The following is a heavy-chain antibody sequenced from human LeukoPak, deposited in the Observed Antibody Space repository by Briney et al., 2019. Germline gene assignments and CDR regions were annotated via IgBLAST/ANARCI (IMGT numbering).Heavy chain of an antibody. CDR3: AKDIATGDYYYYGMDV. Sequence: GGSLRLSCAASGLIVRSNYMTWVRQAPGKGLEWVSLISWDGGSTYYADSVKGRFTISRDNSKNSLYLQMNSLRTEDTALYYCAKDIATGDYYYYGMDVWGQGTTVTVSS. J-gene: IGHJ6*02. CDR1: GLIVRSNY. V-gene: IGHV3-43*01. CDR2: ISWDGGST. D-gene: IGHD1-26*01.